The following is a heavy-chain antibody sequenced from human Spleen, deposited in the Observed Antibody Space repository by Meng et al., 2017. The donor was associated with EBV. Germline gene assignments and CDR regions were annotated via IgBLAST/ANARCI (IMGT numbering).Heavy chain of an antibody. V-gene: IGHV1-2*06. D-gene: IGHD3/OR15-3a*01. J-gene: IGHJ4*02. CDR2: VNPNSGAT. CDR1: GYSFTDYY. Sequence: VLLVQIGAEVKKPGASVKVSCKASGYSFTDYYIHWGRQAPGQGLEWMGRVNPNSGATNYAPRFQDRVTMTTDTSVSTAYMELDRLKSDDSAVYYCARDDRTGRGEPFIYWGQGALVTVSS. CDR3: ARDDRTGRGEPFIY.